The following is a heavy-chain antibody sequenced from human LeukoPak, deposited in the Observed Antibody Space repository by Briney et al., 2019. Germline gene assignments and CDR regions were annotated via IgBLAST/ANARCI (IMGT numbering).Heavy chain of an antibody. CDR3: ARGRDTAMALHYYGMDV. V-gene: IGHV4-59*01. CDR2: IYYSGST. Sequence: PSETLSLTCTVSGGSISSYYWSWIRQPPGKGLEWIGYIYYSGSTNYNPSLKSRVTISVDTSKNQFSLKLSSVTAADTAVYYCARGRDTAMALHYYGMDVWGQGTTVTVSS. CDR1: GGSISSYY. D-gene: IGHD5-18*01. J-gene: IGHJ6*02.